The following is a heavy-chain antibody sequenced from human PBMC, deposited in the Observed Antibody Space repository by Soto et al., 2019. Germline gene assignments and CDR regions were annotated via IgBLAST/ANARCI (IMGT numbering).Heavy chain of an antibody. CDR1: GFTFSSYA. CDR2: ISGSGGST. D-gene: IGHD3-22*01. Sequence: PGGSLRLSCAASGFTFSSYAMSWVRQAPGKRLEWVSTISGSGGSTYYPDSVKGRFTISRDSSKNTVYLQMNSLRAEDAAVYYCAKEMTSGYYLFDYWGQGTLVTVSS. CDR3: AKEMTSGYYLFDY. V-gene: IGHV3-23*01. J-gene: IGHJ4*02.